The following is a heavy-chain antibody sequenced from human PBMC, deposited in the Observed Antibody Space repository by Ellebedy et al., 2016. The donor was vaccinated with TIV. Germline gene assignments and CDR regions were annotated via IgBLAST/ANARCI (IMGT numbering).Heavy chain of an antibody. V-gene: IGHV3-7*01. D-gene: IGHD4-17*01. Sequence: GESLKISCAASGFNFRSYWMTWVRQAPGKGLEWVAKIRQEGDEIYYVESVKGRFTISRDNAKNLLFLQMNSLRVEDTAGYYCARRASYGDYAVQVNPWFDPWGQGTLVTVSS. CDR1: GFNFRSYW. CDR2: IRQEGDEI. J-gene: IGHJ5*02. CDR3: ARRASYGDYAVQVNPWFDP.